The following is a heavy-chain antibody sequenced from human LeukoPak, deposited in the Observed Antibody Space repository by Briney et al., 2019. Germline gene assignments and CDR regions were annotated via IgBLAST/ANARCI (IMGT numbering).Heavy chain of an antibody. Sequence: SETLSLTCTVSGGSISSYYWSWIRQPPGKGLEWIGYIYDSGNTNYNPSLKSRVTISVDTSKNQFSLKVRSVTAADTGVYYCAEGGGDYWGQGTLVTVSS. J-gene: IGHJ4*02. CDR2: IYDSGNT. CDR1: GGSISSYY. V-gene: IGHV4-59*12. D-gene: IGHD3-16*01. CDR3: AEGGGDY.